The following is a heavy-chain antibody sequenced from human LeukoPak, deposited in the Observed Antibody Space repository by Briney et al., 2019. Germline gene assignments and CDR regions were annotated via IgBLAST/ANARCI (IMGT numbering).Heavy chain of an antibody. CDR2: VYYSGST. Sequence: SETLSLTCTVSGYSISSGYYWGWIRQPPGKGLEWIGYVYYSGSTEYNPSLRSRVTISLEMSKHQFSLNLTSVTAADTAVYYCASNTGTVFDYWGQGVLVTVSS. V-gene: IGHV4-38-2*02. CDR1: GYSISSGYY. J-gene: IGHJ4*02. D-gene: IGHD7-27*01. CDR3: ASNTGTVFDY.